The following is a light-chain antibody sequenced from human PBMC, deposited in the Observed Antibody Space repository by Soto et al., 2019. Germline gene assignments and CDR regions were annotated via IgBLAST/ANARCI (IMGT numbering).Light chain of an antibody. CDR3: HQYGSSPYT. Sequence: EIVLTQSPGTLSLSPGERATLSCRASQSVSSSYLAWYQQKPGQAPRLLIYGASSRATGIPDRFSGSGSGTDFTLTISRLEPEDFAVYYCHQYGSSPYTFGQVTTLEIK. V-gene: IGKV3-20*01. CDR1: QSVSSSY. CDR2: GAS. J-gene: IGKJ2*01.